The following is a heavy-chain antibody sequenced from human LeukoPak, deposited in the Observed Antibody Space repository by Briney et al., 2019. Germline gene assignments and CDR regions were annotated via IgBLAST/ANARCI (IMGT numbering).Heavy chain of an antibody. J-gene: IGHJ4*02. CDR2: ISSSSSYI. CDR1: GFTFSSYS. CDR3: AREPGYDSSPYFDY. D-gene: IGHD3-22*01. Sequence: PGGSLRLSCAASGFTFSSYSMNWVRQAPGKGLEWVSSISSSSSYIYSEDSVKGRFTISRDNAKNSLYLQMNSLRAEDTAVYYCAREPGYDSSPYFDYWGQGTLVTVSS. V-gene: IGHV3-21*01.